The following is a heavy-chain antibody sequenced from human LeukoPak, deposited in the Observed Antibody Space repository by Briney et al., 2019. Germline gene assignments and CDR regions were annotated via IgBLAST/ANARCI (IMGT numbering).Heavy chain of an antibody. CDR1: GFTFSSHG. CDR2: ISGSGDNT. J-gene: IGHJ5*02. D-gene: IGHD3-3*01. CDR3: AREAITIFGVVRTQTTYGPHRFDP. V-gene: IGHV3-23*01. Sequence: GGSLRLSCAASGFTFSSHGMSWVRQAPGKGLEWVSTISGSGDNTYYADSVKGRFTISRDNSKNTLYLQMNSLRAEDTAVYYCAREAITIFGVVRTQTTYGPHRFDPWGQGTLVTVSS.